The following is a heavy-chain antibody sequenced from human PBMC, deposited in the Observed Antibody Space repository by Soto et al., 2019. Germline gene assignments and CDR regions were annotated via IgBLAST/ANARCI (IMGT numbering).Heavy chain of an antibody. J-gene: IGHJ5*02. CDR3: ARDQPWDRGVPWGELNCFAP. Sequence: ASVKVSCKASGYTFTSYYMHWVRQAPGQGLEWMGIINPSGGSTSYAQKFQGRVTMTRDTSTSTVYMELSSLRSENTAVYYCARDQPWDRGVPWGELNCFAPWGQGTLVTVSS. CDR2: INPSGGST. CDR1: GYTFTSYY. V-gene: IGHV1-46*03. D-gene: IGHD3-10*01.